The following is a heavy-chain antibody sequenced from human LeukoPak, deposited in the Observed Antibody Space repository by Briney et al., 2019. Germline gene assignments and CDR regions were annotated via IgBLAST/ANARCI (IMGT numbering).Heavy chain of an antibody. CDR3: ARHSRERSKMATTYFDY. CDR1: GGSISSGGYS. J-gene: IGHJ4*02. D-gene: IGHD5-12*01. CDR2: IYHSGST. V-gene: IGHV4-30-2*03. Sequence: SQTLSLTCAVSGGSISSGGYSWSWIRQPPGKGLEWIGYIYHSGSTYYNPSLKSRVTISVDTSKNQFSLKLSSVTAADTAVYYCARHSRERSKMATTYFDYWGQGTLVTVSS.